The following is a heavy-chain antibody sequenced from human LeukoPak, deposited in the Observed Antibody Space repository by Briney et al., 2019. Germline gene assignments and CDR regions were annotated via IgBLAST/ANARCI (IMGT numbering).Heavy chain of an antibody. CDR2: ISYDGSNK. J-gene: IGHJ4*02. D-gene: IGHD6-13*01. CDR1: GFTFSSHA. CDR3: ARGGLGSSWNYYFDY. Sequence: GGSLRLSCAASGFTFSSHAMHWVRQAPGKGLEWVAVISYDGSNKYYADSVKGRFTISRDNSKNTLYLQMNSLRAEDTAVYYCARGGLGSSWNYYFDYWGQGTLVTVSS. V-gene: IGHV3-30-3*01.